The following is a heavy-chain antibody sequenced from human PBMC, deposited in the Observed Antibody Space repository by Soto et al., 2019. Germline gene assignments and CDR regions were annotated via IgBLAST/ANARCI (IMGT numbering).Heavy chain of an antibody. CDR1: GYFFSSHW. CDR3: ASPGHNRDRPLKL. V-gene: IGHV5-51*01. Sequence: GESLKISCKGSGYFFSSHWIAWVRLMPGKGLEWMGIIHPGDSDTRYSPSFQGQVTISVDGSINTAYLQWRSLEASDTAVCYCASPGHNRDRPLKLWGQGNPVTV. D-gene: IGHD1-1*01. J-gene: IGHJ4*02. CDR2: IHPGDSDT.